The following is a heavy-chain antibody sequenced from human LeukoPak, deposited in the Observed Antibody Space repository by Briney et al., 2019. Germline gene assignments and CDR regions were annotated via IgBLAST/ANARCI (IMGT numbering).Heavy chain of an antibody. V-gene: IGHV4-59*11. CDR1: GFTFSNHW. D-gene: IGHD5-18*01. J-gene: IGHJ3*02. CDR3: AREAAIARDDAFDI. Sequence: PGGSLRLSCAASGFTFSNHWMSWVRQAPGKGLEWIGYIYYSGSTYYNPSLKSRVTISVDTSKNQFSLKLSSVTAADTAVYYCAREAAIARDDAFDIWGQGTMVTVSS. CDR2: IYYSGST.